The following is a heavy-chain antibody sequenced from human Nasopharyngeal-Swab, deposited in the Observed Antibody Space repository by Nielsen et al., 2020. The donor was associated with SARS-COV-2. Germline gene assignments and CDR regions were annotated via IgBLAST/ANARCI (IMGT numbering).Heavy chain of an antibody. J-gene: IGHJ4*02. D-gene: IGHD3-16*02. CDR2: IYWDDDK. CDR3: AHSRMITFGGVIVKGFENFDY. CDR1: GFSLSTSGVG. V-gene: IGHV2-5*02. Sequence: SGPTLVKPTQTLTLTCTFSGFSLSTSGVGVGWIRQPPGKALEWLALIYWDDDKRYSPSLKSRPTITKDTSKNQVVLTMTNMDPVDTATYYCAHSRMITFGGVIVKGFENFDYWGQGTLVTVSS.